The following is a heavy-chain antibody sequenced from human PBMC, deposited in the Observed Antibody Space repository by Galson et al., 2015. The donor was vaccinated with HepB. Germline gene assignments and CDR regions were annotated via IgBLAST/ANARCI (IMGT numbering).Heavy chain of an antibody. D-gene: IGHD2-15*01. CDR3: ATDGGWFRLDP. Sequence: SLRLYCAASGFTFRTSWMTWVRQGPGRGPEWVANINADGSDEFYVDSVKDRFTISRDDAKNSLYLQMNSLRAEDTGVYYCATDGGWFRLDPWGQGTLVTVSS. J-gene: IGHJ5*02. V-gene: IGHV3-7*01. CDR2: INADGSDE. CDR1: GFTFRTSW.